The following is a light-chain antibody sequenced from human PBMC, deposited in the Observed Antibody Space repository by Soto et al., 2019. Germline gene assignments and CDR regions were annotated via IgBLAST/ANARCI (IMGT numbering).Light chain of an antibody. J-gene: IGLJ2*01. Sequence: QSVLTQPASLSATPGQRLTTSCSGSGSNIGRKAVDWYQKLPETAPKLLIYNNDQRPSGVPDRFSGSKSGTAASLAISGLQPEDEADYYCASWDDSLDGVIFGGGTKLTVL. V-gene: IGLV1-44*01. CDR3: ASWDDSLDGVI. CDR2: NND. CDR1: GSNIGRKA.